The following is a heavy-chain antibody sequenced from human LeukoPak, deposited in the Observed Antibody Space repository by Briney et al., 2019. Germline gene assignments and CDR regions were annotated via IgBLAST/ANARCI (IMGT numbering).Heavy chain of an antibody. J-gene: IGHJ4*02. CDR2: VYYTGST. V-gene: IGHV4-61*01. CDR3: ASNIGTVFDY. Sequence: SETLSLTCTVSGGSISSGSYYWSWIRQPPGKGLEWIGYVYYTGSTEYNPSLRSRVTISLEMSKHQFSLDLTSVTAADTAVYYCASNIGTVFDYWGQGALVTVSS. D-gene: IGHD1-26*01. CDR1: GGSISSGSYY.